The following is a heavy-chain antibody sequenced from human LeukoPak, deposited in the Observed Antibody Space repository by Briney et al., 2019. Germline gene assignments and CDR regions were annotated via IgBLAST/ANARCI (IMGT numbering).Heavy chain of an antibody. CDR2: INPSSGGT. Sequence: GASVKVSCKASGYTFTGYYMHWVRQAPGQGLEWMGWINPSSGGTNYAQKFQGRVTMTRDTSISTAYMELSRLRSDDTAVYYCARAGSSSLPVDYWGQGTLVTVSS. V-gene: IGHV1-2*02. CDR1: GYTFTGYY. CDR3: ARAGSSSLPVDY. D-gene: IGHD6-6*01. J-gene: IGHJ4*02.